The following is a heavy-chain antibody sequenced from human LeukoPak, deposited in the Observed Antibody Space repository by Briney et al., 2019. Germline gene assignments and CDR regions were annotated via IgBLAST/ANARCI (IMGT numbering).Heavy chain of an antibody. J-gene: IGHJ4*02. V-gene: IGHV4-39*07. Sequence: SETLSLTCTVSGGSISSNHYYWGWIRQPPGKGLEWIGSIYYSGSTHYNPSLKSRVTISIDTSKNQFSLKLSSVTAADTAVYYCARVYYDSSGYPDYWGQGTLVTVSS. CDR1: GGSISSNHYY. D-gene: IGHD3-22*01. CDR2: IYYSGST. CDR3: ARVYYDSSGYPDY.